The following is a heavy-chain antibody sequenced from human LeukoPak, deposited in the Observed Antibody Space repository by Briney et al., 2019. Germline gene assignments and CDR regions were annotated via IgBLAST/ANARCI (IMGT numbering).Heavy chain of an antibody. V-gene: IGHV4-59*01. CDR2: IYYSGST. Sequence: SETLSLTCTVSGGSISSYYWSWIRQPPGKGLEWIGYIYYSGSTNYNPSLKSRVTISVDTSKNQFSLKLSSVTAADTAVYYCARDTSSDAFDIWGQGTMVTVSS. CDR1: GGSISSYY. J-gene: IGHJ3*02. CDR3: ARDTSSDAFDI.